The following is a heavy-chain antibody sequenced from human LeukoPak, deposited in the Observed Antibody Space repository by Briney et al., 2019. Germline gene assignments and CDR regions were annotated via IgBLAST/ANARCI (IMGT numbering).Heavy chain of an antibody. J-gene: IGHJ4*02. V-gene: IGHV3-33*01. D-gene: IGHD3-10*01. Sequence: GGSLRLSCAASGFTFSSYGMHWVRQAPGKGLEWVAVIWYDGSNKYYADSVKGRFTISRDNSKNTLYLQMNSLRAEDTAVYYCARGIYGSGSFEIDYWGQGTLVTVSS. CDR3: ARGIYGSGSFEIDY. CDR2: IWYDGSNK. CDR1: GFTFSSYG.